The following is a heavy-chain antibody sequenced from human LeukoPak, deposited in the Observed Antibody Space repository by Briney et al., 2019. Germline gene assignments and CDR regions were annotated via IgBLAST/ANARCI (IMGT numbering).Heavy chain of an antibody. CDR1: GGSFSGYY. CDR2: INHSGST. D-gene: IGHD3-10*01. CDR3: ARGRYYYGSGSYPRGYYYYGMDV. J-gene: IGHJ6*02. Sequence: SETLSLTCAVYGGSFSGYYWSWIRQPPGKGLEWIGEINHSGSTNYNPSLKSRVTISVDTSKNQFSLKLSSVTAADTAVYYCARGRYYYGSGSYPRGYYYYGMDVWGQGTTVTVSS. V-gene: IGHV4-34*01.